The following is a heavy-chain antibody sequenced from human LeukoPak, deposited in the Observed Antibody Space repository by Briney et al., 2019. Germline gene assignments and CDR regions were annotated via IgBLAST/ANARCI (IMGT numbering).Heavy chain of an antibody. CDR3: ASTPRDYYDSSGDY. Sequence: GGSLRLSCAASGFTFSSYSMNWVRQAPGKGLEWVSSISSSSSYIYYADSVKGRFTISRDSAKNSLYLQMNSLRAEDTAVYYCASTPRDYYDSSGDYWGQGTLVTVSS. V-gene: IGHV3-21*01. D-gene: IGHD3-22*01. J-gene: IGHJ4*02. CDR1: GFTFSSYS. CDR2: ISSSSSYI.